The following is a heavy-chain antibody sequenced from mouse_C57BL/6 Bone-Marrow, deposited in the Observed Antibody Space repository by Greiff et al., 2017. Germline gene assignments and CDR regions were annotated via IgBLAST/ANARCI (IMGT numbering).Heavy chain of an antibody. CDR3: ARQLRVEAY. CDR1: GYTFTSYW. CDR2: IHPNSGST. D-gene: IGHD3-2*02. J-gene: IGHJ3*01. Sequence: QVQLQQPGAELVKPGASVKLSCKASGYTFTSYWMHWVKQRPGQGLEWIGMIHPNSGSTKYNEKFKSKGTLTVDKSYSTAYIQLGSLTSEGSAVYYCARQLRVEAYWGQGTLVTVSA. V-gene: IGHV1-64*01.